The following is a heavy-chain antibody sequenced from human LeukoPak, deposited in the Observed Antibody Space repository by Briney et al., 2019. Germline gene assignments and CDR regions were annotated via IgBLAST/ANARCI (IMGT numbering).Heavy chain of an antibody. V-gene: IGHV3-30*18. CDR3: AKDNSGYFDF. CDR1: GFTLSTYG. D-gene: IGHD6-25*01. Sequence: GGSLTLSCAASGFTLSTYGMHWVRQAPGKGLEWVALISYNGRNNYYADSVKGRFTISRDNSKNTLYLQVSSLRTEDTAVYFCAKDNSGYFDFWGQGTLVTVSS. CDR2: ISYNGRNN. J-gene: IGHJ4*02.